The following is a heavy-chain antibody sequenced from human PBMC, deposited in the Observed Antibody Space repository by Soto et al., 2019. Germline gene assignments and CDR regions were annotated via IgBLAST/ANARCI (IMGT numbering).Heavy chain of an antibody. CDR1: GYTFTGYD. V-gene: IGHV1-2*04. J-gene: IGHJ5*01. D-gene: IGHD2-15*01. Sequence: ASVKVCCKASGYTFTGYDIHWVRQAPGRGLEWMGWINPNSGGTNYAQKFQGWVTMTRDTSISTAYMELSRLRSDDTAVYYCAREVWRRGRCYLFDSWGKATLVTVSS. CDR3: AREVWRRGRCYLFDS. CDR2: INPNSGGT.